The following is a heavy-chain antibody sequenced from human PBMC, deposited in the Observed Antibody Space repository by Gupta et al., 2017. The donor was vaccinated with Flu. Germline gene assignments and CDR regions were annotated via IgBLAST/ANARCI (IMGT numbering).Heavy chain of an antibody. CDR3: AKEIAAFGKGLADV. CDR1: GFTFSSYA. D-gene: IGHD6-13*01. CDR2: ISNSGDIK. J-gene: IGHJ6*02. Sequence: EMQLLESGGGLVQPGGSLRLSCVVSGFTFSSYAMTWVRQAPGKGLEGVSSISNSGDIKYYADAGKGRFTISRDNSRKTLFLQMKRLRVDETALYFCAKEIAAFGKGLADVWGQGTTFHVSS. V-gene: IGHV3-23*01.